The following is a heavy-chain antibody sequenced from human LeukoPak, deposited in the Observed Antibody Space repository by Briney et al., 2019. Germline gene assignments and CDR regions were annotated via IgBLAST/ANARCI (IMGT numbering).Heavy chain of an antibody. J-gene: IGHJ4*02. D-gene: IGHD3-9*01. CDR3: ARSKDLRLDDIYY. CDR1: GFTFSNAW. CDR2: IKSKTDGGTT. Sequence: GSLRLPCAASGFTFSNAWMSWVRQAPGKGLEWVGRIKSKTDGGTTDYAAPVKGRFTISRDDSKNTLYLQMSSLKTEDTAVYYCARSKDLRLDDIYYWGQGTLVTVSS. V-gene: IGHV3-15*01.